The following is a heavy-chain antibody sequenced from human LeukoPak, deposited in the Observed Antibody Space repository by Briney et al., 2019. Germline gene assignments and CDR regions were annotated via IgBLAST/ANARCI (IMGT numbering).Heavy chain of an antibody. CDR3: ARGGLPGGFDY. V-gene: IGHV3-74*01. D-gene: IGHD7-27*01. CDR1: GFTVSNSW. J-gene: IGHJ4*02. Sequence: GGSLRLSCAASGFTVSNSWMFWVRQAPGKGLVYVSEINNDGNRIRYVDSVKGRFTISRDSAKNTLFLQMNSLRDDDTAMYYCARGGLPGGFDYWGQGILVTVSS. CDR2: INNDGNRI.